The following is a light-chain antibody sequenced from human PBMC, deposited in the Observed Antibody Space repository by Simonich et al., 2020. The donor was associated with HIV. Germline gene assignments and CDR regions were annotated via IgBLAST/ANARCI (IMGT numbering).Light chain of an antibody. J-gene: IGKJ4*01. CDR2: AAS. Sequence: DIQMTQSPSSLSASVGDRVTITCHASQDIKNYLNWYQQKPGKAPKLLIYAASSLQSGVPSRFSGSGSGTDFTLTISSLQPEDFATYYCQQSYSTPLTFGGGTKVEIK. CDR1: QDIKNY. V-gene: IGKV1-39*01. CDR3: QQSYSTPLT.